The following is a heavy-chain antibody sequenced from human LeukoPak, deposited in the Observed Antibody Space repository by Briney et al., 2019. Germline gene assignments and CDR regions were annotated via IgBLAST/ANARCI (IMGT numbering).Heavy chain of an antibody. CDR3: ATVTYSSGWQGVYYYYGMDV. CDR1: GYTFTSYY. V-gene: IGHV1-46*01. CDR2: INPSGGST. Sequence: ASVKVSCKASGYTFTSYYMHWVRQAPGQGLEWMGIINPSGGSTSYAQKFQGRVTMTRDTSTSTVYMELSSLRSEDTAVYYCATVTYSSGWQGVYYYYGMDVWGQGTTVTVSS. J-gene: IGHJ6*02. D-gene: IGHD6-19*01.